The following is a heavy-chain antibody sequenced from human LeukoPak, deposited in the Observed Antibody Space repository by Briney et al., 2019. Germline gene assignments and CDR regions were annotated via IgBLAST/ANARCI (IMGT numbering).Heavy chain of an antibody. D-gene: IGHD5-18*01. J-gene: IGHJ4*02. Sequence: PSETLSLTCAVYGGSFSGYYWSWIRQPPGKGPEWIGEINHSGSTNYNPSLKSRVSISADTSKNQFSLKLSSVTAADTAVYYCARTGETAMDSRGLFDHWGQGTLVTVSS. CDR2: INHSGST. CDR3: ARTGETAMDSRGLFDH. CDR1: GGSFSGYY. V-gene: IGHV4-34*01.